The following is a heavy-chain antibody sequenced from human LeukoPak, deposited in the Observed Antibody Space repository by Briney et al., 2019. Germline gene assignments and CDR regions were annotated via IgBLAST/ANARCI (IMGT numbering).Heavy chain of an antibody. CDR1: GFTFSSYN. J-gene: IGHJ6*04. Sequence: PGGSLRLSCVASGFTFSSYNMNWVRQAPGKGLEWVSSISSSSSYIYYADSVKGRFTISRDNAKNSLYLQMNSLRAEDTAVYYCARPGDGVVVVAANPGMDVWGKGTTVTVSS. D-gene: IGHD2-15*01. V-gene: IGHV3-21*01. CDR3: ARPGDGVVVVAANPGMDV. CDR2: ISSSSSYI.